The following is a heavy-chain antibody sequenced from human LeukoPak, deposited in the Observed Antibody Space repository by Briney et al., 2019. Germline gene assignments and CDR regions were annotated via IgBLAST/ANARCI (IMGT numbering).Heavy chain of an antibody. CDR1: GYTFSSYG. V-gene: IGHV1-3*01. J-gene: IGHJ4*02. CDR2: INAGNGNT. CDR3: ARQGMAHDY. Sequence: ASVKVSCKASGYTFSSYGIHWVRQAPGQRLEWMGWINAGNGNTKYSQKFQGRVTITRDTSTSTVYMELSSLRSEDTAVYYCARQGMAHDYWGQGTLVTVSS. D-gene: IGHD5-24*01.